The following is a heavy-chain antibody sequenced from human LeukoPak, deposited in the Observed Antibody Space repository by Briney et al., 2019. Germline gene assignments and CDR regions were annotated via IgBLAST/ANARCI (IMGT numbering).Heavy chain of an antibody. Sequence: GGSLRLSCAASGFTFSGYSMNWVRQAPGKGLEWVSSISSRSTYIYYADSLKGRFTISRDNAKNSLYLQMNSLRAEDTAVYYCAKDVPLWFGELLSHAFDIWGQGTMVTVSS. J-gene: IGHJ3*02. CDR2: ISSRSTYI. D-gene: IGHD3-10*01. CDR1: GFTFSGYS. CDR3: AKDVPLWFGELLSHAFDI. V-gene: IGHV3-21*01.